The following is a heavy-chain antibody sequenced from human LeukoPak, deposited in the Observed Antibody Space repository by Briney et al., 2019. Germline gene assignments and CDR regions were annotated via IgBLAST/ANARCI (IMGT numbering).Heavy chain of an antibody. Sequence: GGSLRLSCAASGFTYSSYSMNWVRQAPGKGLEWVSSISSSSSYIYYADSVKGRFTISRDNAKNSLYLQMNSLRAEDTAVYYCARVLVGATGNFDYWGQGTLVTVSS. CDR1: GFTYSSYS. CDR3: ARVLVGATGNFDY. CDR2: ISSSSSYI. V-gene: IGHV3-21*01. J-gene: IGHJ4*02. D-gene: IGHD1-26*01.